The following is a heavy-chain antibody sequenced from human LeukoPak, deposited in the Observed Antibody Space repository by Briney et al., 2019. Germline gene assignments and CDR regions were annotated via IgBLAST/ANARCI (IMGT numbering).Heavy chain of an antibody. V-gene: IGHV1-69*06. J-gene: IGHJ4*02. D-gene: IGHD1-1*01. Sequence: GASVKVSCKASGGTFSNYAISWVRQAPGQGLEWMGGIIPIFGTANYAQKFQGRVTITADRSTSTAYMKLSSLRSKDTAIYYCARDTAVQSAFDYWGQGTLVTVSS. CDR2: IIPIFGTA. CDR3: ARDTAVQSAFDY. CDR1: GGTFSNYA.